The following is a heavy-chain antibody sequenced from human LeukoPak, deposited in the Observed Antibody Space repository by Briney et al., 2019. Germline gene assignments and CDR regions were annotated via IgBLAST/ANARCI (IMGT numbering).Heavy chain of an antibody. J-gene: IGHJ4*02. CDR1: GFTFSNAW. Sequence: GGSLRLSCAASGFTFSNAWMNWVRQAPGKGLEWVGRIKSKTDGGTTDYAAPVKGRFTISRDDSKNTLYLQMNSLKTEDTAVYYCTTETYITMVRGVKDMDYWGQGTLVTVSS. CDR3: TTETYITMVRGVKDMDY. D-gene: IGHD3-10*01. V-gene: IGHV3-15*01. CDR2: IKSKTDGGTT.